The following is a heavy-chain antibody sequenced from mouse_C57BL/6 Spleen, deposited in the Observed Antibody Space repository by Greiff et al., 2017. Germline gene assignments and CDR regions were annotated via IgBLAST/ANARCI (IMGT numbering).Heavy chain of an antibody. CDR2: IRLKSDNYAT. CDR3: TILRHYGSSYGYFDV. J-gene: IGHJ1*03. D-gene: IGHD1-1*01. V-gene: IGHV6-3*01. Sequence: DVQLQESGGGLVQPGGSMKLSCVASGFTFSNYWMNWVRQSPEKGLEWVAQIRLKSDNYATHYAESVKGRFTISRDDSKSSVYLQMNNLRAEDTGIYYCTILRHYGSSYGYFDVWGTGTTVTVSS. CDR1: GFTFSNYW.